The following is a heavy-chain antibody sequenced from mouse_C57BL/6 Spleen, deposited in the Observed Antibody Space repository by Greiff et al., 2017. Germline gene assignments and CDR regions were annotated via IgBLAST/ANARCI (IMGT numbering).Heavy chain of an antibody. CDR2: ISSGGDYI. Sequence: EVQGVESGEGLVKPGGSLKLSCAASGFTFSSYAMSWVRQTPEKRLEWVAYISSGGDYIYYADTVKGRFTISRDNARNTLYLQMSSLKSEDTAMYYCTREARSSLSYAMDDWGQGTSVTVSS. CDR1: GFTFSSYA. V-gene: IGHV5-9-1*02. D-gene: IGHD1-1*01. J-gene: IGHJ4*01. CDR3: TREARSSLSYAMDD.